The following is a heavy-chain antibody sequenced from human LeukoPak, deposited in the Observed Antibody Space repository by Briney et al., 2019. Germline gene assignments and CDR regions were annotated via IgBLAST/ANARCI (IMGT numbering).Heavy chain of an antibody. Sequence: ASVKVSCKASAYTFSGYYMHWVRQAPGQGLEWMGWINPNSGGTNYAQNFQGRVTMTRDTSISTVYMELSRLRLNDTAVYYCARDRTPYGGNSGGWFDPWGQGTLVTVSS. CDR2: INPNSGGT. D-gene: IGHD4-23*01. CDR3: ARDRTPYGGNSGGWFDP. J-gene: IGHJ5*02. V-gene: IGHV1-2*02. CDR1: AYTFSGYY.